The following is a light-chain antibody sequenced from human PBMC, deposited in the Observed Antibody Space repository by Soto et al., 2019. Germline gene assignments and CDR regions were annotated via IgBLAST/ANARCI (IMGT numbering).Light chain of an antibody. J-gene: IGLJ3*02. CDR2: GVT. Sequence: QSALTQPASVSGSPGQSITISCSGTGSDIGTYNSVSWYQQHPGNAPKLVIYGVTGRPSGVSIRFSAYKFGNTASLTISGLQAEDEADYYCCSYTNINTRVFGGGTKLTVL. V-gene: IGLV2-14*02. CDR3: CSYTNINTRV. CDR1: GSDIGTYNS.